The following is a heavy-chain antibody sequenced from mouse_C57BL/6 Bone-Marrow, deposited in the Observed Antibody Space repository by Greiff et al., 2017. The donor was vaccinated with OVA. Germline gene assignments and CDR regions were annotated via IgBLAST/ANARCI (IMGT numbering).Heavy chain of an antibody. D-gene: IGHD2-1*01. V-gene: IGHV1-87*01. Sequence: QVQLQQSGPELARPWASVKISCQAFYTFSRRVHFAIRDTNSWLQWVKQRPGQGLEWIGAIYPGNGDTSSNQKFKCKATLTANKAYSTGYMQLSSLTAEYSAVYDCAWFYYGNPYYAMDYWGQGTSVTVSS. CDR2: GQGLEWIG. CDR3: AEYSAVYDCAWFYYGNPYYAMDY. CDR1: YTFSRRVH. J-gene: IGHJ4*01.